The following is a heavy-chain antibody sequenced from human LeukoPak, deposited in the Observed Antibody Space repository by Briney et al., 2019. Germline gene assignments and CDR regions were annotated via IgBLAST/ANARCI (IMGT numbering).Heavy chain of an antibody. CDR2: ISSSSYI. CDR1: GFTFSSYS. J-gene: IGHJ4*02. V-gene: IGHV3-21*01. CDR3: ASEPGGLPPTLDY. Sequence: GGSLRLSCAASGFTFSSYSMNWVRQAPGKGLEWVSSISSSSYIYYADSVKGRFTISRDNAKNSLYLQMNSLRAEDTAVYYCASEPGGLPPTLDYWGQGTLVTVSS. D-gene: IGHD2/OR15-2a*01.